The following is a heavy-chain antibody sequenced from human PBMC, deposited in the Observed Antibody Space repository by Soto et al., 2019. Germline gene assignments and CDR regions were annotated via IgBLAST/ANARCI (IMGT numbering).Heavy chain of an antibody. CDR1: GGSISSISYY. CDR2: IKYSGHT. D-gene: IGHD2-2*01. V-gene: IGHV4-39*01. J-gene: IGHJ4*02. Sequence: QMQLQESGPGLVKPSETLALTCTVSGGSISSISYYWGWIRQPPGKGLEWIGSIKYSGHTFYNPSLKSRVTMSVDTSKNQFSLRLSSVTAAETAVYYYARVDIAVVPSTTFDYWGQGTLVTVSS. CDR3: ARVDIAVVPSTTFDY.